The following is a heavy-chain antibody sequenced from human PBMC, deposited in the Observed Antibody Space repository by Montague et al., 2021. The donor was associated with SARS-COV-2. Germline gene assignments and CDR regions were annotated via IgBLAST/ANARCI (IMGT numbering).Heavy chain of an antibody. Sequence: SAKVSCKASDYPFSSYGFNWLRQAPGQGLEWMGWISAYNGNTDYAQKLQGRVTMTTDTSTSTAYMELRSLRSDDTAMYYCARVGGTTLINWGQGTLVTVSS. CDR3: ARVGGTTLIN. CDR2: ISAYNGNT. CDR1: DYPFSSYG. V-gene: IGHV1-18*01. D-gene: IGHD4-17*01. J-gene: IGHJ4*02.